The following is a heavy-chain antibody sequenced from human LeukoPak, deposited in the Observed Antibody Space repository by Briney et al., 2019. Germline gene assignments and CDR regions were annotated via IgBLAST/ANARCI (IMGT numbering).Heavy chain of an antibody. Sequence: GGSLRLSCAASGFTFSSYTMNWVRQAPGKGLEWVAVISYHGSDKDYADPVKGRFSISRDNPKNTVYLQMNSLRVGDTAVYYCARDHGGNRPNAFDIWGQGTMVTVSS. CDR2: ISYHGSDK. D-gene: IGHD4-23*01. CDR3: ARDHGGNRPNAFDI. CDR1: GFTFSSYT. V-gene: IGHV3-30-3*01. J-gene: IGHJ3*02.